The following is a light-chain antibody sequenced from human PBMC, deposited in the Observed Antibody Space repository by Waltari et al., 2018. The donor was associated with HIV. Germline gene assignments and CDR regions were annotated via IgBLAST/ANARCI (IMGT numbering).Light chain of an antibody. V-gene: IGKV2-30*01. J-gene: IGKJ2*02. CDR1: QSLVYSDGNTY. Sequence: DVVMTQSPLSLPVTLGQPASISCRSSQSLVYSDGNTYLNWFQQRPGQSPRRLISKVSYRDSGVPERFSGSGSGTDFTLKISRVEAEDVGVYYCMQGTHRGTFGQGTKLEI. CDR3: MQGTHRGT. CDR2: KVS.